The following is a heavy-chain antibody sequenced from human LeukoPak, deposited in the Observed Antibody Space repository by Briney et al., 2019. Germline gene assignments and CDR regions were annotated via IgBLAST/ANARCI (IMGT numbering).Heavy chain of an antibody. Sequence: GGSLRLSCAASGFTFSSYGMSWVRQAPGKGLEWVSAISGSGGRTYYADSVKGRFTISRENSKNTVYMKMKSLRAEDTAVYYCAKIVAGSSGWYEDEYFQHWGQGTLVTVSS. CDR1: GFTFSSYG. CDR2: ISGSGGRT. J-gene: IGHJ1*01. CDR3: AKIVAGSSGWYEDEYFQH. D-gene: IGHD6-19*01. V-gene: IGHV3-23*01.